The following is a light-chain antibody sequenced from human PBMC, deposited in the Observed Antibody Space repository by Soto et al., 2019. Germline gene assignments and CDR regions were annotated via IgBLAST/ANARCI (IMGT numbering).Light chain of an antibody. CDR1: QSVSSSY. CDR2: GAA. J-gene: IGKJ2*01. Sequence: EIVLMQSPGTLSVSPGERATLSCRASQSVSSSYLAWYQQKPGQAPRLLMYGAASRATGIPDRFSGNGSGTDFTLTISRLEPEDFAVYYCQQYGSTYTFGQGTKLEMK. V-gene: IGKV3-20*01. CDR3: QQYGSTYT.